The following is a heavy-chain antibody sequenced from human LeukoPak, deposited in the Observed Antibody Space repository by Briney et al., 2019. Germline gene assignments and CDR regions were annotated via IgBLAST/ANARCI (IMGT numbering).Heavy chain of an antibody. V-gene: IGHV4-34*01. CDR2: INHSGST. Sequence: AETLSLTCAVYGGSFSGYYWSWIRQPPGKGLEWIGEINHSGSTNYNPSLKSRVTISVDKSKNQFSLKLSSVTAADTAVYYCASSPTQAHDDYWGQGTLVTVSP. CDR3: ASSPTQAHDDY. J-gene: IGHJ4*02. CDR1: GGSFSGYY.